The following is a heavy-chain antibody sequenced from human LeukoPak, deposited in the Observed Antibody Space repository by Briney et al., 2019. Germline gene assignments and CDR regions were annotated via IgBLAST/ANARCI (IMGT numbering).Heavy chain of an antibody. D-gene: IGHD3-10*01. J-gene: IGHJ4*02. Sequence: PGGSLRLSCRTSGFIFSDNGVHWVRQAPGKGLEWVSAISGSGGSTYYADSVKGRFTISRDNSKNTLYLQMNSLRAEDTAVYYCAKGQRGVYTSYYFDYWGQGTLVTVSS. V-gene: IGHV3-23*01. CDR1: GFIFSDNG. CDR2: ISGSGGST. CDR3: AKGQRGVYTSYYFDY.